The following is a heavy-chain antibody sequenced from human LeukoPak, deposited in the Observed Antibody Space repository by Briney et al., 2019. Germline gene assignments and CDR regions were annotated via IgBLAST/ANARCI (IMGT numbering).Heavy chain of an antibody. CDR1: GFTFSSYG. CDR2: ISYDGSNK. Sequence: GGSLRLSCAASGFTFSSYGMHWVRKAPGKGLEWVAVISYDGSNKYYADSVKGRFTISRDNSKNTLYLQMNSLRAEDTAVYYCATMSRWGQGTLVTVSS. V-gene: IGHV3-30*03. CDR3: ATMSR. J-gene: IGHJ4*02.